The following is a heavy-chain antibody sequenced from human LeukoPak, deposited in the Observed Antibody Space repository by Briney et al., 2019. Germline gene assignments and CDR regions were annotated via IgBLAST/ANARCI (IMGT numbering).Heavy chain of an antibody. Sequence: GGSLRLSCAASGFTFSTYWMHWVRQAPGKGLVWVSRIKSDGSTNYADYVKGRFTISRDNAKNTVSLQMNSLRPEDTGVYYCARAPSEIGGYYPEYFRHWGQGTLVTVSS. CDR2: IKSDGST. D-gene: IGHD3-22*01. J-gene: IGHJ1*01. V-gene: IGHV3-74*01. CDR1: GFTFSTYW. CDR3: ARAPSEIGGYYPEYFRH.